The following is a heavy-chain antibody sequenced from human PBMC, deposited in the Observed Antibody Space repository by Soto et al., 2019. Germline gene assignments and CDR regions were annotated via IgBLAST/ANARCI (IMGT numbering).Heavy chain of an antibody. CDR3: AHRVLRTVFGLVTTTAIYFDF. Sequence: QITLNESGPTVVRPTETLTLTCRFSGFSLTTSGVGVGWIRQSPGKAPEWLALIYWDDNKRYSPSLKSTLTITKDTSKNQVVLTVSDLEPTDTATYYCAHRVLRTVFGLVTTTAIYFDFWGQGTPVAVSS. J-gene: IGHJ4*02. CDR1: GFSLTTSGVG. V-gene: IGHV2-5*02. CDR2: IYWDDNK. D-gene: IGHD3-3*01.